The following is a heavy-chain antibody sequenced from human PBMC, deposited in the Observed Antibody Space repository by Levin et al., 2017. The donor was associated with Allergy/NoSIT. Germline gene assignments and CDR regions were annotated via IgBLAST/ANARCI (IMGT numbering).Heavy chain of an antibody. CDR3: ARGVGYCSSTSCLYYFDY. CDR1: GFTFSSYW. V-gene: IGHV3-7*04. CDR2: IKQDGSEK. D-gene: IGHD2-2*01. J-gene: IGHJ4*02. Sequence: GGSLRLSCAASGFTFSSYWMSWVRQAPGKGLEWVANIKQDGSEKYYVDSVKGRFTISRDNAKNSLYLQMNSLRAEDTAVYYCARGVGYCSSTSCLYYFDYWGQGTLVTVSS.